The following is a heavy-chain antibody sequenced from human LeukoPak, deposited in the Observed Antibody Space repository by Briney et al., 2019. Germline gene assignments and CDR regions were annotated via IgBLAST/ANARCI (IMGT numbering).Heavy chain of an antibody. J-gene: IGHJ4*02. CDR1: GFTSSAYS. V-gene: IGHV3-48*01. CDR2: IGIDSGNT. CDR3: ARDYKYAFDN. D-gene: IGHD5-24*01. Sequence: GRSLRLSCAASGFTSSAYSMNWDRQAPRNGLEWISYIGIDSGNTNYADSVKGRFTISGDKAKNSLYLQMNSLRVEDTAVYYCARDYKYAFDNWGQGTLVTVSS.